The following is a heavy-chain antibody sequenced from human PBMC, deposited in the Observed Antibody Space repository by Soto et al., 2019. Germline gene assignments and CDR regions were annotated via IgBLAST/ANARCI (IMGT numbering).Heavy chain of an antibody. CDR2: INAGNGNT. V-gene: IGHV1-3*01. CDR1: GYTFTSYA. J-gene: IGHJ4*02. Sequence: ASVKVSCKASGYTFTSYAMHWVRQAPGQRLEWMGWINAGNGNTKYSQKFQGRVTITRDTSASTAYMELSSLRSEDTAVYYCARAGDYYGDYDVDYWGQGTLVTVSS. D-gene: IGHD4-17*01. CDR3: ARAGDYYGDYDVDY.